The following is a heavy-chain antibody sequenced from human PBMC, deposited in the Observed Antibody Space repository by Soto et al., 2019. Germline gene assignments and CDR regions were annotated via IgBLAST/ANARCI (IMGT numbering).Heavy chain of an antibody. Sequence: HVQLLESGPGLVKPSQTLSLTCTVSGGSISTGDYFWSWIRQLPGKGLEWIGYIHYSGSTYYNPSLKSRVATSVDTSKNQFSLKLSSVTAADTAVYYCARGGEYGAYHWFDPWGQGTLVTVSS. V-gene: IGHV4-30-4*01. CDR2: IHYSGST. CDR3: ARGGEYGAYHWFDP. D-gene: IGHD4-17*01. CDR1: GGSISTGDYF. J-gene: IGHJ5*02.